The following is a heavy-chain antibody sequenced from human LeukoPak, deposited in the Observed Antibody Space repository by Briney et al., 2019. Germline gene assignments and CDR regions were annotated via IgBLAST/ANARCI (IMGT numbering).Heavy chain of an antibody. Sequence: SETLSLTCTVSGGSISSSSYYWGWIRQPPGKGLEWIGSIYYSGSTYYNPSLKSRVTMSVDTSKNQFSLKLSSVTAADTAVYYCARREGRTQSFDYWGQGTLVTVSS. D-gene: IGHD1-14*01. CDR3: ARREGRTQSFDY. CDR2: IYYSGST. V-gene: IGHV4-39*01. J-gene: IGHJ4*02. CDR1: GGSISSSSYY.